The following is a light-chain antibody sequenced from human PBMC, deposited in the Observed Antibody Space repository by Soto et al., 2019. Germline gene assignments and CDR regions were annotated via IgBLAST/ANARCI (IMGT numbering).Light chain of an antibody. CDR2: DAS. V-gene: IGKV3-11*01. CDR3: QQRSNWPST. J-gene: IGKJ5*01. CDR1: QSVSSY. Sequence: EVMVTQSPAALSLSPGATATLSSGASQSVSSYLAWYQQKPGQAPRLLIYDASNRATGIPARFSGSGSGTDFTLTISSLEPEDFAVYYCQQRSNWPSTFGQGTRLEIK.